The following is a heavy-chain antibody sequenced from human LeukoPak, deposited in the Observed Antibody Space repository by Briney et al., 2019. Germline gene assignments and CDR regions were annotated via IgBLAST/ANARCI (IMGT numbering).Heavy chain of an antibody. Sequence: ASETLSLTCSVSGGSISNSSYYWGWIRQPPGKGLEWIGGMYYNGNTYYNPSLKSRVTISVDTSKNQFSLKLSSVTAADTAVYYCARSSEGRLLYYLDYWGQGTLVTVSS. CDR2: MYYNGNT. J-gene: IGHJ4*02. CDR1: GGSISNSSYY. V-gene: IGHV4-39*07. CDR3: ARSSEGRLLYYLDY. D-gene: IGHD1-26*01.